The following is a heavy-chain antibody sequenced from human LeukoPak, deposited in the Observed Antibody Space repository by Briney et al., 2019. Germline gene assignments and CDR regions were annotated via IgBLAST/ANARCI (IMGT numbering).Heavy chain of an antibody. V-gene: IGHV3-30*18. D-gene: IGHD6-19*01. J-gene: IGHJ4*02. Sequence: GGSLRLSCAASGFAFSTYGIHWVRQAPGKGLEWVAVLSFDGSSEYYADSVKGRFTVSRDSSKNTLYLQMNSLRDEDTAVYYCAKGSGSSGWNDLLGVVDYWGQGTLVTVSS. CDR3: AKGSGSSGWNDLLGVVDY. CDR1: GFAFSTYG. CDR2: LSFDGSSE.